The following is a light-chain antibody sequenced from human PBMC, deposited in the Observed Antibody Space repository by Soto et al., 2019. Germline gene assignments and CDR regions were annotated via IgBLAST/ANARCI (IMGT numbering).Light chain of an antibody. CDR2: DVS. V-gene: IGLV2-14*01. Sequence: QSALTQPASVSGSPGQSITISCTGSSSDVGGNKYVSWYQQYPGKAPKLMICDVSNRPSGVSNRFSGYKSGNTDSLTISGLQAEDEADYYCSAFTGTTNVFGTGTKVTVL. J-gene: IGLJ1*01. CDR1: SSDVGGNKY. CDR3: SAFTGTTNV.